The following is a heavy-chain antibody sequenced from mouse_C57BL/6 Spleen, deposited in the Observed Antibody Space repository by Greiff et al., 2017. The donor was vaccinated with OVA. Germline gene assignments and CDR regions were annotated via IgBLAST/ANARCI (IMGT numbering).Heavy chain of an antibody. J-gene: IGHJ3*01. CDR3: ARLGYYGSRGAD. CDR1: GYTFTSYW. Sequence: VQLQQSGAELVMPGASVKLSCKASGYTFTSYWMHWVKQRPGQGLEWIGEIDPSDSYTNYNQKFKGKSTLTVDKSSSTAYMQLSSLTSEDSAGYYCARLGYYGSRGADWGQGTLVTVSA. CDR2: IDPSDSYT. D-gene: IGHD1-1*01. V-gene: IGHV1-69*01.